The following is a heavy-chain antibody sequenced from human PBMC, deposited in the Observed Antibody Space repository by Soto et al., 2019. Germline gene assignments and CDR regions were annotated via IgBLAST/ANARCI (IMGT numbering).Heavy chain of an antibody. CDR1: GGTFSSYA. Sequence: QVQLVQSGAEVKKPGSSVKVSCKASGGTFSSYAISWVRQAPGQGLEWMGGIIPIFGTANYAQKFQGRVTISADEFQSTGYMELSSLRFEDTGGYYCARETQRIFIGGAFDIWGQGKMVTVSS. CDR3: ARETQRIFIGGAFDI. J-gene: IGHJ3*02. CDR2: IIPIFGTA. D-gene: IGHD3-16*01. V-gene: IGHV1-69*01.